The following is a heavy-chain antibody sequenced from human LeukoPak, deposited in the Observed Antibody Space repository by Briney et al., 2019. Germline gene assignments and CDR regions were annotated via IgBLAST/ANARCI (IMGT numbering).Heavy chain of an antibody. V-gene: IGHV3-53*01. CDR2: IYGGGDT. CDR1: GFSVSSDY. Sequence: PGGSLRLPCAASGFSVSSDYMTWVRQAPGKGLEWVSVIYGGGDTNYADSVEGRFTTSRDNSKNTAFLQMNSLRAEDTAVYYCARGRSVSSIFDYWGQGTLVTVSS. J-gene: IGHJ4*02. D-gene: IGHD6-6*01. CDR3: ARGRSVSSIFDY.